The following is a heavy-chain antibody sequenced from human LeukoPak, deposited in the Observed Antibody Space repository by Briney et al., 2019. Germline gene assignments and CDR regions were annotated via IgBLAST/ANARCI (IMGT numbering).Heavy chain of an antibody. CDR3: ARDLWSSGRGGFGYYYYYGMDV. V-gene: IGHV1-18*01. D-gene: IGHD6-19*01. CDR1: GYTFTSYG. J-gene: IGHJ6*02. Sequence: ASVKGSCKASGYTFTSYGISWVRQAPGQGLEWMGWISAYNGNTNYAQKLQGRVTMTTDTSTSTAYMELRSLRSDDTAVYYCARDLWSSGRGGFGYYYYYGMDVWGQGTTVTVSS. CDR2: ISAYNGNT.